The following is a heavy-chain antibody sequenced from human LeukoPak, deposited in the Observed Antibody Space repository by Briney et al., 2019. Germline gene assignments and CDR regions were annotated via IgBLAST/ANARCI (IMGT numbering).Heavy chain of an antibody. CDR2: IYSGGST. CDR1: GFTVSSNY. Sequence: GGPLRLSCAASGFTVSSNYMSWVRQAPGKGLEWVSVIYSGGSTYYADSVKGRFTISRDNSKNTLYLQMNSLRAEDTAVYYCAWMVRGVMVADYWGQGTLVTVSS. CDR3: AWMVRGVMVADY. J-gene: IGHJ4*02. V-gene: IGHV3-66*01. D-gene: IGHD3-10*01.